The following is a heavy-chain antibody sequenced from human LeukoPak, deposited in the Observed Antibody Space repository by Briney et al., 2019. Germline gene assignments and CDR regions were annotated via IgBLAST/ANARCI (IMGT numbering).Heavy chain of an antibody. CDR2: IYHSGTT. CDR3: ARHYDYGQSMPFDY. CDR1: DFSIRSPYY. Sequence: SETLSLTCAVSDFSIRSPYYWGWIRQPPGKRLEWIGGIYHSGTTYYNPSLKSRVTISVDTSKNQLSLKLRSVTAADTAVYYCARHYDYGQSMPFDYWGQGSLVTVSS. J-gene: IGHJ4*02. V-gene: IGHV4-38-2*01. D-gene: IGHD4-17*01.